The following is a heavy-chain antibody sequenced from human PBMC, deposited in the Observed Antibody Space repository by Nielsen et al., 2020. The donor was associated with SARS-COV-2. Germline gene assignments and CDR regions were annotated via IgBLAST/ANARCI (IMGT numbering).Heavy chain of an antibody. Sequence: GESLKISCAASGFTFSSYDLHWVRQAAGRGLEWVSGVGTAGDTYYADSVRGRFTISRENADNSLYLQMNSLRVGDTAVYYCVREYSWNVDVYDPPYWGQGTLVTVSS. J-gene: IGHJ4*02. CDR1: GFTFSSYD. CDR2: VGTAGDT. CDR3: VREYSWNVDVYDPPY. D-gene: IGHD5/OR15-5a*01. V-gene: IGHV3-13*04.